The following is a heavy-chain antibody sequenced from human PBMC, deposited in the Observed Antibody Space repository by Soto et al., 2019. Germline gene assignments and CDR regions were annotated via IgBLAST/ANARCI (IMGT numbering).Heavy chain of an antibody. CDR1: GFSFSNYG. D-gene: IGHD3-22*01. Sequence: PGGSLRLSCEGSGFSFSNYGIHWVRQAPGKGLEWVAVISHDGNSHHLADSVRGRFTISRDNSKNTVFLHMTSLRREDSAVYHCVKAQERSAQYFAVVITAFGFWGQGTMVTVS. CDR2: ISHDGNSH. V-gene: IGHV3-30*18. CDR3: VKAQERSAQYFAVVITAFGF. J-gene: IGHJ3*01.